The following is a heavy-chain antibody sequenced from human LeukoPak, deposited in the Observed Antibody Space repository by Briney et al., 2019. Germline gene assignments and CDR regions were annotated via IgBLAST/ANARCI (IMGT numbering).Heavy chain of an antibody. CDR1: GFTFSDYY. CDR3: ASVRSMGYPLDY. V-gene: IGHV3-11*04. J-gene: IGHJ4*02. CDR2: ISSSGSTI. Sequence: GGSLRLSCAASGFTFSDYYMSWIRQAPGKGLEWISYISSSGSTIYYADSVKGRFTISRDNAKNSLYLQMNSLRAEDTAVYYCASVRSMGYPLDYWGQGTLVTVTS. D-gene: IGHD2/OR15-2a*01.